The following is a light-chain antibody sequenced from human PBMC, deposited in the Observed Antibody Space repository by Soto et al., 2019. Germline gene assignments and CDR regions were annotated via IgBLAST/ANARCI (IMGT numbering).Light chain of an antibody. V-gene: IGKV1-39*01. CDR2: AAS. CDR3: QQSYSTPHT. Sequence: DIQMPQSPSSLSASVGDRVTITCRASQSISSYLNWYQQKPGKAPKLLIYAASSLQSGVPSRFSGSGSGTDFTLTISSLQPEDFATYYGQQSYSTPHTFGQGTKLEIK. J-gene: IGKJ2*01. CDR1: QSISSY.